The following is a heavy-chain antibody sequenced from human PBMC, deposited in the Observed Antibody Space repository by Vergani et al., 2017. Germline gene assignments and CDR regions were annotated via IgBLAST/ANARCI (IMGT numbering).Heavy chain of an antibody. CDR1: GGSISSGGYY. V-gene: IGHV4-31*03. J-gene: IGHJ6*02. D-gene: IGHD6-19*01. Sequence: QVQLQESGPGLVKPSQTLSLTCTVSGGSISSGGYYWSWIRQHPGKGLEWIGYIYYSGSTYYNPSLKSRVTISVDTSKNQFSLKLSSVTAADTAVYYCARLGGPAVAGIRYYYYGMDVWGQGTTVTVSS. CDR2: IYYSGST. CDR3: ARLGGPAVAGIRYYYYGMDV.